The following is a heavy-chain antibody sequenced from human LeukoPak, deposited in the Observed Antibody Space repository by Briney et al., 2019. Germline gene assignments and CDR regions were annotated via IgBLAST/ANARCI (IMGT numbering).Heavy chain of an antibody. V-gene: IGHV4-34*01. CDR3: ALVVVAATDAFDI. Sequence: SETLSLTCAVYGGSFSGYYWSWIRQPPGKGLEWIGEINHSGSTNYNPSLKSRVTISVDTSKNQFSLKLSSVTAADTAVYYCALVVVAATDAFDIWGQGTMVTVSS. D-gene: IGHD2-15*01. CDR2: INHSGST. CDR1: GGSFSGYY. J-gene: IGHJ3*02.